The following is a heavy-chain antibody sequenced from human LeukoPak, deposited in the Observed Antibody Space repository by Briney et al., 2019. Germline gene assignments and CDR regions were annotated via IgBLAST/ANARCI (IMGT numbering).Heavy chain of an antibody. J-gene: IGHJ3*02. CDR1: GGSISSYY. V-gene: IGHV4-59*01. Sequence: PSETLSLTRTVSGGSISSYYWSWIRQPPGEGLEWIGYIYYSGSTNYNPSLKSRVTISVDTSKNQFSLKLSSVTAADTAVYYCARDLLWFGERGAFDIWGQGTMVTVSS. CDR2: IYYSGST. D-gene: IGHD3-10*01. CDR3: ARDLLWFGERGAFDI.